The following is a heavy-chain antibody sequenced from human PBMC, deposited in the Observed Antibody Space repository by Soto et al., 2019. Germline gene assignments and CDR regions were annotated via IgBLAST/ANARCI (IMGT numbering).Heavy chain of an antibody. D-gene: IGHD3-10*01. J-gene: IGHJ5*02. Sequence: GASVKVSCKASGYTFTGYYIHWVRQAPGQRLEWMGWINPNSGDTNFAQRFQGRVTMTTDTSINTAYMELSRLRSDDTAVYYCSRDYSGPDNWFDPWGQGTLVTVSS. CDR1: GYTFTGYY. CDR2: INPNSGDT. CDR3: SRDYSGPDNWFDP. V-gene: IGHV1-2*02.